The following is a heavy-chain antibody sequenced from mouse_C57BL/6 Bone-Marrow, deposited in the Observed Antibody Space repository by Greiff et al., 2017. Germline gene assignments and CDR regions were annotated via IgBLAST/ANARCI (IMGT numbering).Heavy chain of an antibody. CDR1: GYTFTSYG. Sequence: QVQLQQSGAELARPGASVKLSCKASGYTFTSYGISWVKQRTGQGLEWIGEIYPRSGNTYYNEKFKGKATLTADKSSSTAYMELRSLTSEDSAVYFCARDYGSPAPLDYWGQGTTLTVSS. V-gene: IGHV1-81*01. J-gene: IGHJ2*01. CDR3: ARDYGSPAPLDY. D-gene: IGHD1-1*01. CDR2: IYPRSGNT.